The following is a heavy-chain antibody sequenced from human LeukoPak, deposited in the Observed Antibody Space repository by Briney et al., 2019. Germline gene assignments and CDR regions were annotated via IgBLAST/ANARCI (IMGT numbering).Heavy chain of an antibody. CDR1: GFTFNSYA. D-gene: IGHD3-10*01. CDR3: AKEALYYYGSGSYSNY. CDR2: ISGSGGST. Sequence: GGSLRLSCAASGFTFNSYAMSWVRQAPGKGLEWVSAISGSGGSTYYADSVKGRFTISRDNSKNTLYLQMNSLRAEDTAVYYCAKEALYYYGSGSYSNYWGQGTLVTVSS. V-gene: IGHV3-23*01. J-gene: IGHJ4*02.